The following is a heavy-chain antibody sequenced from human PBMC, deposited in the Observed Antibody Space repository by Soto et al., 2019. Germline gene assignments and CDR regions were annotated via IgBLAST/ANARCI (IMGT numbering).Heavy chain of an antibody. J-gene: IGHJ4*02. CDR2: ISYDGSNK. CDR1: GFTFSSYG. V-gene: IGHV3-30*18. CDR3: AKDRGAIVVPAANLDY. Sequence: QVQLVESGGGVVQPGRSLRLSCAASGFTFSSYGMHWVRRAPGKGLEWVAVISYDGSNKYYADSVKGRFTISRDNSKNTLYLQMNSLRAEDTAVYYCAKDRGAIVVPAANLDYWGQGTLVTVSS. D-gene: IGHD2-2*01.